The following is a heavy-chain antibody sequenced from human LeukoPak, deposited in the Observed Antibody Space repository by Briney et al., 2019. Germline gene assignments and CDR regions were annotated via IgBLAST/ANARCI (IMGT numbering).Heavy chain of an antibody. D-gene: IGHD2-2*01. CDR2: ISGSGNAK. Sequence: PGGSLRLSCAASGFSFSSYSMNWVRQAPGKGLEWVSYISGSGNAKHYTDSVKGRFTISRDNAKNALYLQMNSLRAEDTAVYFWARDYLYAFDYWGQGTLVTVSS. CDR1: GFSFSSYS. V-gene: IGHV3-48*01. J-gene: IGHJ4*02. CDR3: ARDYLYAFDY.